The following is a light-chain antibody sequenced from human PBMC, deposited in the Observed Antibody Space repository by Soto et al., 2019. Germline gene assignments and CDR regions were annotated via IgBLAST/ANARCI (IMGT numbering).Light chain of an antibody. J-gene: IGKJ5*01. Sequence: EIVMRQSPATLSVSPGERATLSCRASQSVSSNLAWYQQKPGQAPRLLIHGTFTRATGIPARFSGSGSGTEFTLTISSLEPEDFAVYYCQQRSNWPPSITFGQGTRLE. CDR2: GTF. CDR3: QQRSNWPPSIT. CDR1: QSVSSN. V-gene: IGKV3-15*01.